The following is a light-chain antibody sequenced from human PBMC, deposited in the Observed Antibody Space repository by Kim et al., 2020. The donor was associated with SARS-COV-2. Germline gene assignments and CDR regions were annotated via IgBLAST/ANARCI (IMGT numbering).Light chain of an antibody. Sequence: PGTRARISCGGSNIGTKVVHWYKKRPGQAPVPVINYDSDRPSGIPERVSGSNSGNTATLTISRVEPGDEADYYCQVWDDSTDHPVFGGGTQLTVL. CDR2: YDS. CDR1: NIGTKV. V-gene: IGLV3-21*04. J-gene: IGLJ3*02. CDR3: QVWDDSTDHPV.